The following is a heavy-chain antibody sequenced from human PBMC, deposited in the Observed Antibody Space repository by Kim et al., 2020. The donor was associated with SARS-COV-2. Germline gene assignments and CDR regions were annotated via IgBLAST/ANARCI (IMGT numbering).Heavy chain of an antibody. CDR1: GGSFSGYY. V-gene: IGHV4-34*01. Sequence: SETLSLTCAVYGGSFSGYYWTWIRQSPGKGLEWIGEINHSGSTKYNPSLKSRATISLDTPNNQFSLNLTSVTAADTAVFYCARGEYSTSMRNYYYNGMDVWGQGTTVIVSS. CDR3: ARGEYSTSMRNYYYNGMDV. CDR2: INHSGST. D-gene: IGHD6-6*01. J-gene: IGHJ6*02.